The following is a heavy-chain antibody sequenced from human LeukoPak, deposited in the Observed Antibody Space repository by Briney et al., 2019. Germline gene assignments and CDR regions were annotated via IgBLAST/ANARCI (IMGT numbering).Heavy chain of an antibody. CDR3: AREGIAAAADY. D-gene: IGHD6-13*01. CDR2: MKQDGSEK. Sequence: GGSLRLSCVASGFTFSSYWMSWVRQAPGKGLEWVANMKQDGSEKYYVDSVKGRFTISRGNAKTSVYLQMNSLRAEDTAMYYCAREGIAAAADYWGQGMLVTVSS. V-gene: IGHV3-7*01. CDR1: GFTFSSYW. J-gene: IGHJ4*02.